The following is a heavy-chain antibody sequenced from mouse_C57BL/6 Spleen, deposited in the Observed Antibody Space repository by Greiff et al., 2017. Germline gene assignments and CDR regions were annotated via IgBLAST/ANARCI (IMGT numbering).Heavy chain of an antibody. CDR2: ISSGSSTI. CDR3: ARDSSGYYSFDY. J-gene: IGHJ2*01. V-gene: IGHV5-17*01. Sequence: EVKLQESGGGLVKPGGSLKLSCAASGFTFSDYGMTWVRQAPEKGLEWVAYISSGSSTIYYADTVKGRFTISRANAKNALFLQMTRLKSEDMAMYYCARDSSGYYSFDYWGQGTTLTVSS. D-gene: IGHD3-2*02. CDR1: GFTFSDYG.